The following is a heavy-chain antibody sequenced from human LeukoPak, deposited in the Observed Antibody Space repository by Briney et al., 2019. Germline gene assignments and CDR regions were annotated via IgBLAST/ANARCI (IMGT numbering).Heavy chain of an antibody. V-gene: IGHV3-23*01. CDR3: AKDSVAYNQVFDAFDI. D-gene: IGHD1-1*01. Sequence: PGGSLRLSCSASGFTFSRFAMNWVRQTPGKGLEWVSHVGGNGADTYYADSVKGRFTVSRDNSKNSLYLQMNSLRAEDTAVYYCAKDSVAYNQVFDAFDIWGKGTKVTVSS. CDR2: VGGNGADT. J-gene: IGHJ3*02. CDR1: GFTFSRFA.